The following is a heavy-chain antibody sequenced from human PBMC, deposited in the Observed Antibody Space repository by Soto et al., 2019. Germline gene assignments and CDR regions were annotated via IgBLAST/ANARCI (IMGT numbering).Heavy chain of an antibody. Sequence: QVQLVEFGGGVVQPGRSLRLSCAASGFTLSTYGMHWVRQAPGKGLEWVAVIWYDGSNKYYADSVKGRFTISRDNSKNTXYXPMNSLRAEDTAVYYCAREGAHCSSTSCYGKYGMDVWGQGTTVTVSS. CDR1: GFTLSTYG. CDR2: IWYDGSNK. V-gene: IGHV3-33*01. D-gene: IGHD2-2*01. J-gene: IGHJ6*02. CDR3: AREGAHCSSTSCYGKYGMDV.